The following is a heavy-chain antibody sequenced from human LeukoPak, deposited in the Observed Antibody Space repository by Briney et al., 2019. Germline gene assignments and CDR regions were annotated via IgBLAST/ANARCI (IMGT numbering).Heavy chain of an antibody. CDR3: AKDQGGSYYGFDY. Sequence: PGGSLRLSCAASGFTFSSYGMHWVRQAPGKGLEWVAVISYDGSNKYYADSVKGRFTISRGNSKNTLYLQMNSLRAEDTAVYYCAKDQGGSYYGFDYWGQGTLVTVSS. D-gene: IGHD1-26*01. CDR2: ISYDGSNK. V-gene: IGHV3-30*18. J-gene: IGHJ4*02. CDR1: GFTFSSYG.